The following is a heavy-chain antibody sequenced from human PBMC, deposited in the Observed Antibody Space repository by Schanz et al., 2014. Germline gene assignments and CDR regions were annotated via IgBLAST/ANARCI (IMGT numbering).Heavy chain of an antibody. J-gene: IGHJ6*02. V-gene: IGHV3-43*01. CDR1: GFSFDDYT. Sequence: EVRLVESGGVVAQPGGSLRLSCAASGFSFDDYTMHWVRQAPGKGLEWVSLIDRDGGHTYYADSVKGRFTISRDNSKNSLYLQMNSLRTEDTALYYCAKDSRGSSFDMDVWGQGTTVTVSS. CDR3: AKDSRGSSFDMDV. CDR2: IDRDGGHT. D-gene: IGHD1-26*01.